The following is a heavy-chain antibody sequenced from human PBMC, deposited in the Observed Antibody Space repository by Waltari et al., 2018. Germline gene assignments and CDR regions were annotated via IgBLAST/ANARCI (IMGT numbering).Heavy chain of an antibody. Sequence: VRLVESGGGRVEPGESLRLSCVGSGFSFDEYSLNWVRQAPGNVLEWVSALNNGGDYKGYADSVEGRFTISRDNDKNTLYLQMNDLRVDDTAIYYCARGKAFDPWGQGTRVNVSS. CDR3: ARGKAFDP. V-gene: IGHV3-21*06. CDR1: GFSFDEYS. J-gene: IGHJ5*02. CDR2: LNNGGDYK.